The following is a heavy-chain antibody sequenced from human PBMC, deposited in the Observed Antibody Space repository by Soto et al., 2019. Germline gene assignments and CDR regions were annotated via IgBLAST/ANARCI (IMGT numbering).Heavy chain of an antibody. D-gene: IGHD2-21*02. V-gene: IGHV3-33*01. CDR3: ARDVMVTAMVMWSCDL. Sequence: QVQLVESGGGVVQPGRSLRLSCAASGFTFSSYGMHWFRQAPGKGLVWVAVIWYDGSNKYYVDSVQGRVTISRDNSKNTLYLQMNNLRAEDTAVYYCARDVMVTAMVMWSCDLWGRGTLVTVSS. J-gene: IGHJ2*01. CDR2: IWYDGSNK. CDR1: GFTFSSYG.